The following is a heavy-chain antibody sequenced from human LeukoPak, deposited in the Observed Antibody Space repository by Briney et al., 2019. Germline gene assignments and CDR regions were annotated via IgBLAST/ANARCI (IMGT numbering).Heavy chain of an antibody. D-gene: IGHD6-13*01. CDR1: GFTFSSYA. CDR2: ISGSGGST. CDR3: AKIYSSSWYGLIDY. J-gene: IGHJ4*02. V-gene: IGHV3-23*01. Sequence: GGSLRLSCAAPGFTFSSYAMSWVRQAPGKGLEWVSAISGSGGSTYYADSVKGRFTISRDNSKNTLYLQMNSLRAEDTAVYYCAKIYSSSWYGLIDYWGQGTLVTVSS.